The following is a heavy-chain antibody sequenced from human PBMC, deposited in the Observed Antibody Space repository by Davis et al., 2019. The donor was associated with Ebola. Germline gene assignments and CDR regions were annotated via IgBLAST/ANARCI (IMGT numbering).Heavy chain of an antibody. CDR2: ISTNGETT. Sequence: GESLKISCSASGFTFSSYAMHWVRQAPGKGLESVARISTNGETTYYADSVKGRFTISRDNAKNSLYLQMNSLRAEDTAVYYCARDVGRDPIDYWGQGTLVTVSS. CDR3: ARDVGRDPIDY. CDR1: GFTFSSYA. V-gene: IGHV3-64*04. J-gene: IGHJ4*02. D-gene: IGHD5-24*01.